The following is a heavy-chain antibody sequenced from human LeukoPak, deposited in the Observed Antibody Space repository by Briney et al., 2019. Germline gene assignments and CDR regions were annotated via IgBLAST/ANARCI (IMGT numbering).Heavy chain of an antibody. V-gene: IGHV3-64*01. Sequence: GSLRLSCAASGFIFSSYSMHWVRQAPGKGLEYVSAISENGGTYYANSAKGRFTISRDNSKNMLYLQMGSLRTEDMAVYYCARDGGGSPDYWGQGTLVTVSS. CDR1: GFIFSSYS. CDR2: ISENGGT. CDR3: ARDGGGSPDY. J-gene: IGHJ4*02. D-gene: IGHD3-16*01.